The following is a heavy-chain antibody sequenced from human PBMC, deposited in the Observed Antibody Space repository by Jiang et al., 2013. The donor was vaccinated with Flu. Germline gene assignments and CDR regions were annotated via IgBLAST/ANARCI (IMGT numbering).Heavy chain of an antibody. Sequence: RLSCVASGFTFSGYWMNWVRQAPGKGLEWVANIKQDGSEKNYVDSVEGRFSISRDNAKNSMYLQMNSLRDEDTALYYCVGGSGWMFDYWGQGTLVTVSS. J-gene: IGHJ4*02. CDR3: VGGSGWMFDY. D-gene: IGHD6-19*01. V-gene: IGHV3-7*03. CDR2: IKQDGSEK. CDR1: GFTFSGYW.